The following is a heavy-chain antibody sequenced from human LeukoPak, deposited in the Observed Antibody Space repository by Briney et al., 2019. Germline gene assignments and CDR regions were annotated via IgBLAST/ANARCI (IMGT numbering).Heavy chain of an antibody. CDR1: AGSISSSNW. CDR2: IYYSGST. D-gene: IGHD6-13*01. V-gene: IGHV4-4*02. Sequence: SETLSLTCAVSAGSISSSNWWSWVRQPPGKGLEWIGEIYYSGSTNYNPPPKSRVIISVAKSNNQFSLNLTSVTAADTAVYYCASLRGATGTSYFDYWGQGTLVTVSS. J-gene: IGHJ4*02. CDR3: ASLRGATGTSYFDY.